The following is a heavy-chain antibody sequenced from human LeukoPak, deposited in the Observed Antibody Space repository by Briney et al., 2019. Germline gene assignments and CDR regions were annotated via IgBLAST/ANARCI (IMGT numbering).Heavy chain of an antibody. J-gene: IGHJ4*02. V-gene: IGHV3-23*01. CDR2: ISGSSGLT. Sequence: GGSLRLSCAAPGFTFSNYAMSWVRQAPGRGLEWVSAISGSSGLTYYADSVKGRFTISRDNSKNTLFLQMNGLRAEDTAVYYCARRGESTSYGDYRFDYWGQGTLVTVSS. D-gene: IGHD4-17*01. CDR1: GFTFSNYA. CDR3: ARRGESTSYGDYRFDY.